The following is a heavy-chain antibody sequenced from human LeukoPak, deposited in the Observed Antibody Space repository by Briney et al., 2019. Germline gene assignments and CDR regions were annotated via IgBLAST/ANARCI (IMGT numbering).Heavy chain of an antibody. Sequence: GGSLRLSCAASGFTVSSNYMSWVRQAPGKGLEWVSVIYSGGSTYYADSVKGRFTISRDNSKNTLYLQMNSLRAEDTAVHYCTRDLMDYDVSTGLHHYYMDVWGQGTTVTVSS. D-gene: IGHD3-9*01. CDR1: GFTVSSNY. CDR2: IYSGGST. J-gene: IGHJ6*02. V-gene: IGHV3-53*01. CDR3: TRDLMDYDVSTGLHHYYMDV.